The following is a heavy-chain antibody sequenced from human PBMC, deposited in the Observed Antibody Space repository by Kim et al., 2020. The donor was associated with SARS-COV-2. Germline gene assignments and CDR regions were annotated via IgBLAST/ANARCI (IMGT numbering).Heavy chain of an antibody. D-gene: IGHD2-8*01. J-gene: IGHJ4*02. CDR3: AGLKVSPTKSFDS. Sequence: YNPSRKGRVAISIDTSKNQFSLRLYSATAADTSVYYCAGLKVSPTKSFDSWGQGSLVTVSS. V-gene: IGHV4-61*07.